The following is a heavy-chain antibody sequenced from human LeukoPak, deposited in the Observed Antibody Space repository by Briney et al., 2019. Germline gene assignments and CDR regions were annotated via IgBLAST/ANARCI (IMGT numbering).Heavy chain of an antibody. D-gene: IGHD1-26*01. CDR3: ARDVDGSYLGTFDY. V-gene: IGHV3-30-3*01. CDR1: GFTFSTFA. Sequence: GGSLRLSCAASGFTFSTFAMHWVRQAPGKGLEWVAVISYDGNNEYNADSVKGRFTISRDNSKNTLYLQMNSLRVEDTAVYYCARDVDGSYLGTFDYWGQGALVTVSP. CDR2: ISYDGNNE. J-gene: IGHJ4*02.